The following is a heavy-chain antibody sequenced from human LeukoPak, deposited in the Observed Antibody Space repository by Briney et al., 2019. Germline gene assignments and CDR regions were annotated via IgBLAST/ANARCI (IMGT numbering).Heavy chain of an antibody. J-gene: IGHJ5*02. V-gene: IGHV4-39*01. Sequence: SETLSLTCTVSGGSISISSYYWGWIRQPPGKGLEWIGSIYYSGSTYYNPSLKSRVTISVDTSKNQFSLKLSSVTAADTAVYYCATLYYDFWSGQYNWFDPWGQGTLVTVSS. D-gene: IGHD3-3*01. CDR3: ATLYYDFWSGQYNWFDP. CDR1: GGSISISSYY. CDR2: IYYSGST.